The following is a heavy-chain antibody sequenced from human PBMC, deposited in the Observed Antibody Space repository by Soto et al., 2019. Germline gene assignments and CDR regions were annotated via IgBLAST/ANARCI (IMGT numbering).Heavy chain of an antibody. CDR2: IYYSGST. CDR3: ARGPWNADFDF. CDR1: GGSVSSGSYY. V-gene: IGHV4-61*01. Sequence: PSETLSLTCTVSGGSVSSGSYYWSWIRQPPGKGLEWIGYIYYSGSTKYNPSLKSRVTTSVDTSKNQFSLRLTSVIAADTAVYYCARGPWNADFDFWGQGIVVTVSS. D-gene: IGHD1-1*01. J-gene: IGHJ4*02.